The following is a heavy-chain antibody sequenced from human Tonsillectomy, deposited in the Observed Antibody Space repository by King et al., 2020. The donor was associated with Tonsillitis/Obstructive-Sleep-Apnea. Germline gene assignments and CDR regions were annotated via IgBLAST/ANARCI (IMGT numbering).Heavy chain of an antibody. CDR3: ARHNEGSSGYDFLDY. J-gene: IGHJ4*02. V-gene: IGHV5-51*01. CDR2: VYPGDSDT. Sequence: QLVQSGTEVKKPGESLKISCKGSGYSFTNYWIGWVRQMPGKGLEWMGIVYPGDSDTRYSPSFQGQVNISADKSISTAFLQWSSLKASDTAIYYCARHNEGSSGYDFLDYWGQGTLVTVSS. D-gene: IGHD5-12*01. CDR1: GYSFTNYW.